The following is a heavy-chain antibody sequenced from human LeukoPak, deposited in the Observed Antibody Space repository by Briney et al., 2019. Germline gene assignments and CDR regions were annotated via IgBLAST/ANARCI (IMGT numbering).Heavy chain of an antibody. CDR1: GFTFSDYY. J-gene: IGHJ6*02. CDR3: ARDMKAYDSSYGMDV. V-gene: IGHV3-11*04. Sequence: PGGSLRLSCAASGFTFSDYYMSWIRQAPGKGLEWVSYISSRGSTIYYADSVKGRFTIPRDNAKNSLYLQMNSLRAEDTAVYYCARDMKAYDSSYGMDVWGQGTTVTVSS. CDR2: ISSRGSTI. D-gene: IGHD3-22*01.